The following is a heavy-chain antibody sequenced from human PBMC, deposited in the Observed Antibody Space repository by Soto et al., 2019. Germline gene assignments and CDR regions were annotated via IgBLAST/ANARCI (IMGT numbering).Heavy chain of an antibody. J-gene: IGHJ4*02. Sequence: GGSLRLSCAASGLTFSSYAMRWVRQDPGKGLKWISSISGSGTSTYYADSVKGRFTISRDNSKNTMYLQMNSLRAEDTALYFCAKENTPDYGDYVDYWGQGTLVTVSS. CDR1: GLTFSSYA. CDR3: AKENTPDYGDYVDY. D-gene: IGHD4-17*01. V-gene: IGHV3-23*01. CDR2: ISGSGTST.